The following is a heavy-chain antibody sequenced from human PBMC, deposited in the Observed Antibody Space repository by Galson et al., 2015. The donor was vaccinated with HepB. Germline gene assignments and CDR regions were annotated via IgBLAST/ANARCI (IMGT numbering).Heavy chain of an antibody. J-gene: IGHJ6*03. CDR3: ARAKSENYDFWSGYQHYYYYMDV. Sequence: SLRLSCAASGFTVSSNYMSWVRQAPGKGLEWVSVIYSGGSTYYADSVKGRFTISRDNSKNTLYLQMNSLRAEDTAVYYCARAKSENYDFWSGYQHYYYYMDVWGKGTTVTVSS. D-gene: IGHD3-3*01. V-gene: IGHV3-53*01. CDR1: GFTVSSNY. CDR2: IYSGGST.